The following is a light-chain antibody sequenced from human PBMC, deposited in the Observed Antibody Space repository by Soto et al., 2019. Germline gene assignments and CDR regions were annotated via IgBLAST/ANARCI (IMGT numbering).Light chain of an antibody. J-gene: IGLJ1*01. CDR3: SSYSISTAYL. CDR1: SSDFGGYDY. Sequence: QSVLTQPASVSGSPGQWITISCTGTSSDFGGYDYVSWYQLHPGKAPKLMVFEVSNRPSGVSYRFSGSKSGNTASLTISGLQAEDEADYFCSSYSISTAYLFGTGTKVTVL. V-gene: IGLV2-14*01. CDR2: EVS.